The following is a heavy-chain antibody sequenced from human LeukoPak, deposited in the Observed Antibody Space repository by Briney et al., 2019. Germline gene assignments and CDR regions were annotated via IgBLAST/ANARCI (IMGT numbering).Heavy chain of an antibody. CDR3: ARGTPYYYDSSGYSVY. V-gene: IGHV3-48*01. CDR2: ISSSSSTI. CDR1: GFTFSSYS. Sequence: GGSLRLSCAASGFTFSSYSMNWVRQAPGKGLEWVSYISSSSSTIYYADSVKGRFTISRDNAKNSLYLQMNSLRAEDTAVYYCARGTPYYYDSSGYSVYWGQGTLVTVSS. D-gene: IGHD3-22*01. J-gene: IGHJ4*02.